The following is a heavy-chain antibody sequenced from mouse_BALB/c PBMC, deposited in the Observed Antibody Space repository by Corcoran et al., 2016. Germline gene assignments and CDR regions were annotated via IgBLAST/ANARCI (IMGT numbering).Heavy chain of an antibody. V-gene: IGHV1-18*01. CDR1: GYTFTDYN. J-gene: IGHJ2*01. CDR2: INPRSGGT. CDR3: ARWGITTFDY. D-gene: IGHD1-1*01. Sequence: EVLLQQSGPELVKPGASVKIPCKASGYTFTDYNMDWVKLSHGKSLEWIGDINPRSGGTIYNQTFKGKATLTVDRSSSTAYMELRSLTSEDTAVYYCARWGITTFDYWGQGTTLTVSS.